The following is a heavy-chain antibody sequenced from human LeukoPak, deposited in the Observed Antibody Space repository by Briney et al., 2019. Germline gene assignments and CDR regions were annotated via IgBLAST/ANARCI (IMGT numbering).Heavy chain of an antibody. CDR1: GFTFSSYS. Sequence: PGGSLRLSCAASGFTFSSYSMNWVRQAPGKGLEWVSSISSSSSYIYYADSVKGRFTISRDNAKNSLYLQMNSLRAEDTAVYYCARDRRDGYKMVAFDIWGQGTMVTVSS. V-gene: IGHV3-21*01. D-gene: IGHD5-24*01. CDR2: ISSSSSYI. CDR3: ARDRRDGYKMVAFDI. J-gene: IGHJ3*02.